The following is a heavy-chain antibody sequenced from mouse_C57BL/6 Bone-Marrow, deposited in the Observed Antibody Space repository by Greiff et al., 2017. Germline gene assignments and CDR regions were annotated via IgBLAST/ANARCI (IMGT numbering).Heavy chain of an antibody. Sequence: EVQLQQSGPELVKPGASVKISCKASGYTFTDYYMNWVKQSHGKSLEWIGDINPNNGGTSYNQKFKGKATLTVDKSSSTAYMKLRSLTSEDSAVYYCANDGYYWFAYWGQGTLVTVSA. J-gene: IGHJ3*01. CDR3: ANDGYYWFAY. CDR1: GYTFTDYY. D-gene: IGHD2-3*01. V-gene: IGHV1-26*01. CDR2: INPNNGGT.